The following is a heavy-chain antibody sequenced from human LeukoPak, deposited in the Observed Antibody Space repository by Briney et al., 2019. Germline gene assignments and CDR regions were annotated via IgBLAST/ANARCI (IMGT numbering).Heavy chain of an antibody. J-gene: IGHJ4*02. V-gene: IGHV4-59*01. D-gene: IGHD3-22*01. CDR2: IYYSGST. CDR1: GGSISSYY. Sequence: SETLSLTCTGSGGSISSYYWSWIRQPPGKGLEWIGHIYYSGSTNYSPSLKSRVTISVDTSKNQFSLKLSSVTAADTAVYYCARRGPDYYDSSGYYFDYWGQGSLVTVSS. CDR3: ARRGPDYYDSSGYYFDY.